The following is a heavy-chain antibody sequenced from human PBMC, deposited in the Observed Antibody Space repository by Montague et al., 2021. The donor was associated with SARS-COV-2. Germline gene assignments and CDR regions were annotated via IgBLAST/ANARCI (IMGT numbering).Heavy chain of an antibody. D-gene: IGHD3-3*01. J-gene: IGHJ4*01. Sequence: SETLSLTCTVSGGSISSSSYYWGWIRQPPGKGLEWIGSIYYSGSTYYNPSLKSRVTISVDTSKNQFSLKLSSVTAADTAVYYCARQASSGITIFGVVPASYYFDFWGRGTLVTVSS. CDR2: IYYSGST. CDR1: GGSISSSSYY. CDR3: ARQASSGITIFGVVPASYYFDF. V-gene: IGHV4-39*01.